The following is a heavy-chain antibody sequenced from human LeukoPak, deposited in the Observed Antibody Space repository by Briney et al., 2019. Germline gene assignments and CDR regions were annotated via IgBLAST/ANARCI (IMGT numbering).Heavy chain of an antibody. J-gene: IGHJ4*02. CDR2: IYNSGST. V-gene: IGHV4-59*01. CDR3: VRDRELTY. Sequence: PSETLSLTCTVSGGSISIYYWSWIRQPPGKGLEWIGYIYNSGSTNYNPSLRSRVTISVDTSKNQFSLKLNSVTAADTAVYYRVRDRELTYWSQGTLVTVSS. D-gene: IGHD1-26*01. CDR1: GGSISIYY.